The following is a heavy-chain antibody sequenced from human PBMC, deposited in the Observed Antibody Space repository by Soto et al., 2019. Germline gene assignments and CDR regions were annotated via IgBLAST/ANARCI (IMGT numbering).Heavy chain of an antibody. V-gene: IGHV5-51*01. CDR3: ASRNVLRFLEWSL. Sequence: GESLKLSCKGSGYRFSYYWIGWVRQTPGKGLEWMGIIYPGDSDARYSPSFQGQVTISADKSIGTAYLQWSSLKASDTAMYYCASRNVLRFLEWSLWGQGTLVTVSS. CDR2: IYPGDSDA. J-gene: IGHJ4*02. D-gene: IGHD3-3*01. CDR1: GYRFSYYW.